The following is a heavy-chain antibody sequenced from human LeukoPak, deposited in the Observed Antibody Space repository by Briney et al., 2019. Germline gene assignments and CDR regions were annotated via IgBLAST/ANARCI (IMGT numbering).Heavy chain of an antibody. CDR1: GFTFSSSW. CDR2: IKQDGMGK. V-gene: IGHV3-7*01. CDR3: ARVPNAEAGTANWFDP. Sequence: GGCLRLSCAASGFTFSSSWMSWVRQAPGKGLEWVANIKQDGMGKYYVDSVKGRFTISRDNAKNSLYLRMNSLRAEDTAVYYCARVPNAEAGTANWFDPWGQGTLVTVSS. J-gene: IGHJ5*02. D-gene: IGHD6-19*01.